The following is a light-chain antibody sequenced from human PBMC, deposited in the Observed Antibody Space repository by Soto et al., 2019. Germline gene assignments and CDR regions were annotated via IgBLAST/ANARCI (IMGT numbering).Light chain of an antibody. CDR2: SDN. CDR3: AAWDDSLNGPV. J-gene: IGLJ2*01. V-gene: IGLV1-44*01. Sequence: QSALTQPPSASGTPGQRVTISCSGSGSNIGSNTVNWYQQLPGTAPKLLMYSDNQRPSGVPDRFSGSKSGTSASLAISGLQSEDEADYYCAAWDDSLNGPVFGGGTKLTVL. CDR1: GSNIGSNT.